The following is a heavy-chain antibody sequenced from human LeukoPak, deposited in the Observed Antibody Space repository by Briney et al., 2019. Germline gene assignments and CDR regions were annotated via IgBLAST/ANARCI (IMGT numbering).Heavy chain of an antibody. CDR2: IYSGGDT. V-gene: IGHV3-53*01. CDR3: VRGYSNSGGDY. CDR1: GFTFDDYG. Sequence: GGSLRLSCAASGFTFDDYGMSWVRQAPGKGLEWVSVIYSGGDTYYPDSVKGRFTISRDNSKNTLYLRMNSLRAEDTAVYYCVRGYSNSGGDYWGQGTLVTVSS. D-gene: IGHD6-6*01. J-gene: IGHJ4*02.